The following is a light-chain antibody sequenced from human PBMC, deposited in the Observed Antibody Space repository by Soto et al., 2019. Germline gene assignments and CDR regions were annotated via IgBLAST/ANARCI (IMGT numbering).Light chain of an antibody. CDR1: SSDVGGYNY. CDR2: AVT. V-gene: IGLV2-14*01. CDR3: SSYTSSSNL. Sequence: QSVLTQPASVSGSPGQSITISCTGTSSDVGGYNYVSWYQQHPGKAPKLMIYAVTDRPSGVSSRFSGSKSGNTASLTISGLQAEDEADYYCSSYTSSSNLFATGTKVTV. J-gene: IGLJ1*01.